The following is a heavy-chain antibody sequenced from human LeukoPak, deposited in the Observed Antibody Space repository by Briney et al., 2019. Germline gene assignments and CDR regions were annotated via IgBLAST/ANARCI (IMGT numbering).Heavy chain of an antibody. CDR2: IIPIFGTA. D-gene: IGHD3-3*01. CDR1: GGTFSSYA. J-gene: IGHJ5*02. Sequence: SVKVSCKASGGTFSSYAISWVRQAPGQGLEWVGRIIPIFGTANYAQKFQGRVTITTDESTSTAYMELSSLRSEDTAVYYCARGAAYDFWSGYIGNWFDPWGQGTLVTVSS. V-gene: IGHV1-69*05. CDR3: ARGAAYDFWSGYIGNWFDP.